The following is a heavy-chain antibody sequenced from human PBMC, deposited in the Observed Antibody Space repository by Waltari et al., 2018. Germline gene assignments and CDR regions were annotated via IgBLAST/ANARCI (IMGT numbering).Heavy chain of an antibody. Sequence: EVQLVESGGGLVQPGGSLRLSCAASGFTFSSYWMSWVRQAPGKGLEWVANIKQDGSEKYYVDSVKGRFTISRDNAKNSLYLQMNSLRAEDTAVYDCARAFYGDPFDYWGQGTLVTVSS. CDR1: GFTFSSYW. J-gene: IGHJ4*02. CDR2: IKQDGSEK. CDR3: ARAFYGDPFDY. V-gene: IGHV3-7*01. D-gene: IGHD4-17*01.